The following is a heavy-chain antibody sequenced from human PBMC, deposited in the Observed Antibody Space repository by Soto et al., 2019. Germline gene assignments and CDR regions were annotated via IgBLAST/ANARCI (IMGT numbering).Heavy chain of an antibody. Sequence: PGGSLRLSCAASGFTFRNYGMNWVRQAPGKGLEWVSYIGIGSSTKYYADSVKGRFTISRDNAKNSLYLQMNSLRAEDTAVYYCARVVKYSSGWYGGWFDPWGQGTLVTVSS. V-gene: IGHV3-48*01. CDR2: IGIGSSTK. CDR1: GFTFRNYG. D-gene: IGHD6-19*01. J-gene: IGHJ5*02. CDR3: ARVVKYSSGWYGGWFDP.